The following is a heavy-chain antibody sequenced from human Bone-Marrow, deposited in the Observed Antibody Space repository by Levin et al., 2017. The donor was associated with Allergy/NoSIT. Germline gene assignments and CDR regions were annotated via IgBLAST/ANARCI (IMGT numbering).Heavy chain of an antibody. V-gene: IGHV1-3*04. CDR1: GYTFTSFP. CDR2: INTGNDNT. Sequence: ASVKVSCKASGYTFTSFPMHWVRQAPGQRPEWMAWINTGNDNTKYSQKFQGRVTITRDTSASTAYMELSGLTSEDTAVYYCARGNGGGGCLNCDDAFDIWGQGTVVTVSS. D-gene: IGHD2-15*01. CDR3: ARGNGGGGCLNCDDAFDI. J-gene: IGHJ3*02.